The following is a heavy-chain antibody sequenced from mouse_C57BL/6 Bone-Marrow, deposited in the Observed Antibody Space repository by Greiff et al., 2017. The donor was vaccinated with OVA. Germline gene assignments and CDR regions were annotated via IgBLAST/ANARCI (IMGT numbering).Heavy chain of an antibody. D-gene: IGHD2-2*01. CDR1: GFTFSSYA. Sequence: EVKVVESGGGLVKPGGSLKLSCAASGFTFSSYAMSWVRQTPEKRLEWVATISDGGSHTYYPDNVKGRFTISRDNAKNNLYLQMSHLKSEDTAMYYCARVGYLNYYAMDYWGQGTSVTVSS. CDR3: ARVGYLNYYAMDY. V-gene: IGHV5-4*03. J-gene: IGHJ4*01. CDR2: ISDGGSHT.